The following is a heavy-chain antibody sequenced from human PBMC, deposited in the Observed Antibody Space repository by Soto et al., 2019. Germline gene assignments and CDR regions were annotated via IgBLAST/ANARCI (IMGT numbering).Heavy chain of an antibody. CDR3: ARRGSGSYGIYGMAV. V-gene: IGHV4-30-2*01. Sequence: SETLSLTCAVSGGSISSGAYSWSWIRQAPGKGLEWIGYIHHSGNTYYNPSLKSRVIISVDRSKNQFALKLNSVTAADTAVYYCARRGSGSYGIYGMAVWGQGTTVTVSS. CDR1: GGSISSGAYS. CDR2: IHHSGNT. D-gene: IGHD3-10*01. J-gene: IGHJ6*02.